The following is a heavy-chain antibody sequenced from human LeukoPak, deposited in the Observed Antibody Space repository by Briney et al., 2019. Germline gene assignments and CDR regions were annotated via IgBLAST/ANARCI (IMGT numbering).Heavy chain of an antibody. CDR1: GFTFSSYS. CDR2: ISSSGSSI. Sequence: GGSLRLSCAASGFTFSSYSMNWARQAPGKGLEWVSYISSSGSSIYYADSVKGRSTISRDNAKNSLYLQMDSLRDEDTAVYYCERFAGEDYWGQGTLVTVSS. D-gene: IGHD3-10*01. V-gene: IGHV3-48*02. CDR3: ERFAGEDY. J-gene: IGHJ4*02.